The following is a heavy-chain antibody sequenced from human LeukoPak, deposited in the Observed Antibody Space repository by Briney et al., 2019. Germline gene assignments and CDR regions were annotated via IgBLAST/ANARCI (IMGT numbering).Heavy chain of an antibody. Sequence: GGSLRLSCTVSGFTVSSNSMSWVRQAPGKGLEWVSFIYSDNTHYSDSVKGRFAISRDNSKNTLYLQMNSPRAEDTAVYYCARRAGAYSHPYDYWGQGTLVTVSS. CDR3: ARRAGAYSHPYDY. CDR1: GFTVSSNS. CDR2: IYSDNT. V-gene: IGHV3-53*01. J-gene: IGHJ4*02. D-gene: IGHD4/OR15-4a*01.